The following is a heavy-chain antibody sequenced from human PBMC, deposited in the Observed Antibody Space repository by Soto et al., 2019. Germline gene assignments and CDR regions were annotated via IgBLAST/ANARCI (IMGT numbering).Heavy chain of an antibody. CDR3: ARGGYSSTGKTFHYHGLDV. J-gene: IGHJ6*02. V-gene: IGHV1-46*01. CDR2: IYPRGGTT. Sequence: ASVKVSCKASGYNFTSHYMHWVRQAPGQGLESMGIIYPRGGTTIYAQKFQGRVTMTRDTSTHTFYMELSSLRSEDTAMYYCARGGYSSTGKTFHYHGLDVRGQGTTVTVSS. CDR1: GYNFTSHY. D-gene: IGHD3-22*01.